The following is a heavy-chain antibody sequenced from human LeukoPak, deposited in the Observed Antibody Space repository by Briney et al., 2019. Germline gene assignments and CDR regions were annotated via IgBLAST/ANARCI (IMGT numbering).Heavy chain of an antibody. Sequence: PSETLSLTCAVSGGSISSYYWSWLRQPPGKGLEWIGYIYYSGSTNYNPSLKSRVTISVDTSKNQFSLKLSSVTAADTAVYYCARGRSYFDYWGQGTLVTVSS. CDR1: GGSISSYY. J-gene: IGHJ4*02. V-gene: IGHV4-59*01. CDR2: IYYSGST. CDR3: ARGRSYFDY.